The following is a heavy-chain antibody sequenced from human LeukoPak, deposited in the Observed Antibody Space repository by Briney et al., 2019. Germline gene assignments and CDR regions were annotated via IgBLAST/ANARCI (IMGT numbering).Heavy chain of an antibody. CDR3: ARERYYYDSSGYYYVLDY. CDR1: GGSISSYH. CDR2: FYTRGST. J-gene: IGHJ4*02. D-gene: IGHD3-22*01. V-gene: IGHV4-4*07. Sequence: SETLSLTCTVTGGSISSYHGSCIRQPAGKGVEWIGRFYTRGSTNYNPSLKSRLTMSVDTSKNQFTLKLSSVTAADTAVYYCARERYYYDSSGYYYVLDYWGQGTLVTVSS.